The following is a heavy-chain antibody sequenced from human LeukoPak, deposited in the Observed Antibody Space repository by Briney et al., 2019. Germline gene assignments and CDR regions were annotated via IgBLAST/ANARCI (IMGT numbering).Heavy chain of an antibody. CDR1: GYTFISYG. Sequence: ASVKVSCKASGYTFISYGISWVRQAPGQGLEWMGWINPNSGDTNYAQKFQGRVTMTRDTSISTVYMELSSLRSDDTAVYYCARSPLPGGDHELAYYYYYYYMDVWGQGTTVTISS. CDR2: INPNSGDT. J-gene: IGHJ6*03. CDR3: ARSPLPGGDHELAYYYYYYYMDV. V-gene: IGHV1-2*02. D-gene: IGHD2-21*02.